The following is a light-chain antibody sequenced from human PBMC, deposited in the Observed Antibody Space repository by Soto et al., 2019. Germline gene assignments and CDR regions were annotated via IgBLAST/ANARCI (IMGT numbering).Light chain of an antibody. V-gene: IGKV1-5*01. J-gene: IGKJ1*01. CDR3: QQYSSYWT. Sequence: DIQVTKSPSTLSASVGDRVTITGRASQDINSWVAWYQQKAGKAPKIMICDATTLESGAPSRFSGSGGGRDFTLTISSLQPDDFGTYYCQQYSSYWTFGPGTKVEIK. CDR1: QDINSW. CDR2: DAT.